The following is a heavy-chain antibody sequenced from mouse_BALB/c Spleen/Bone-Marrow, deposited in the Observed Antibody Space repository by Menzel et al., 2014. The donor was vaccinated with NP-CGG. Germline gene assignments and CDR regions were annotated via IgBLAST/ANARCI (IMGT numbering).Heavy chain of an antibody. CDR3: AREKGRVFFDY. Sequence: EVKLVESGGGLVQPGGSLRLSCATSGFTFTDYYMNWVRQPPGKAREWLGFIRNKANGYTTEYSASVKSRFTISRDNSQNILYLQMNTLRADDSATFYCAREKGRVFFDYWGQGTTLTVSS. V-gene: IGHV7-3*02. CDR1: GFTFTDYY. CDR2: IRNKANGYTT. J-gene: IGHJ2*01.